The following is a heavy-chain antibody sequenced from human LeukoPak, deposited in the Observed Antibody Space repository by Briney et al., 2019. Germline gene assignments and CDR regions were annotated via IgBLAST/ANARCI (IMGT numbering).Heavy chain of an antibody. Sequence: GGSLRLSCAASGFTFSSYDMHWVRQATGKGLEWVSAIGTAGDTYYPGSVKGRFTISRENAKNSLYLQMNSLRAGDTAVYYCARARRGGGDFTFGYWGQGTLVTVSS. J-gene: IGHJ4*02. CDR1: GFTFSSYD. CDR3: ARARRGGGDFTFGY. CDR2: IGTAGDT. V-gene: IGHV3-13*04. D-gene: IGHD2-21*02.